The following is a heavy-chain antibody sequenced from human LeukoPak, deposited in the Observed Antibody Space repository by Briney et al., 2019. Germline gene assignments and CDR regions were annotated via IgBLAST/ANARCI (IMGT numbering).Heavy chain of an antibody. CDR1: GFIFSDHY. CDR2: SRNKANSYTT. Sequence: GGSLRLSCAVSGFIFSDHYMDWVRQAPGKGLEWVGRSRNKANSYTTEYAASVKGRFTISRADSKNSLYLQMNSLKTEDTAVYYCARVWGVWSGYPDWGQGTLVTVSS. CDR3: ARVWGVWSGYPD. V-gene: IGHV3-72*01. J-gene: IGHJ4*02. D-gene: IGHD3-3*01.